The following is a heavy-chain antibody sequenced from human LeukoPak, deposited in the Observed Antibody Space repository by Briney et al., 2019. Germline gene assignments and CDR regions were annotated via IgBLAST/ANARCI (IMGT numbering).Heavy chain of an antibody. Sequence: SGGSLRLSCAASGFTFSSYSMNWVRQAPGKGLEWVSYISSSSSTIYYADSVKGRFTVSRDNAKNSLYLQMNSPRAEDTAVYYCARVKTYGRYFDFWGQGTLVTVSS. CDR3: ARVKTYGRYFDF. CDR2: ISSSSSTI. V-gene: IGHV3-48*04. D-gene: IGHD3-10*01. CDR1: GFTFSSYS. J-gene: IGHJ4*02.